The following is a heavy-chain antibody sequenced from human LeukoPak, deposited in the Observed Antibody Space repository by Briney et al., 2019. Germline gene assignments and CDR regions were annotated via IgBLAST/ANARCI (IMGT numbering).Heavy chain of an antibody. D-gene: IGHD2/OR15-2a*01. Sequence: GGSLRLSCAASGFTFSSYWMSWVRQAPGKGLEWVANIKRDGSEKYYVDSVKGRFTISRDNAKNSLYLEMNSLRAEDTAVYYWGRDVSGIGMDVWGQGTTVTVSS. J-gene: IGHJ6*02. CDR1: GFTFSSYW. CDR2: IKRDGSEK. CDR3: GRDVSGIGMDV. V-gene: IGHV3-7*01.